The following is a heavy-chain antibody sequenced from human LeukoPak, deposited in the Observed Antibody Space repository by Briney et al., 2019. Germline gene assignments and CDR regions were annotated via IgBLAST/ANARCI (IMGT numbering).Heavy chain of an antibody. J-gene: IGHJ3*02. V-gene: IGHV3-48*01. CDR2: ISSSSSTI. D-gene: IGHD3-22*01. CDR1: GFTFSSYS. CDR3: ARGWYYDSSGDAFDI. Sequence: GGSLGLSCAASGFTFSSYSMNWVRQAPGKGLEWVSYISSSSSTIYYADSVKGRFTISRDNAKNSLYLQMNSLRAEDTAVYYCARGWYYDSSGDAFDIWAKGQWSPSLQ.